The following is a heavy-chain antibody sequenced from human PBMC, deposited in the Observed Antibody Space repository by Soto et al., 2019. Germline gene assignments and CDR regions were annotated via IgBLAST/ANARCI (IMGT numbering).Heavy chain of an antibody. CDR1: GGTFSSYA. Sequence: QVQLVQSGAEVKKPGSSVKVSCKGSGGTFSSYAISWVRQAPGQGLEWMGGIIPIFGTANYAPKFQGRVTITADESTSTAYMELSSLRSEDTAVYYCARESRYCSGGSCYFLPGIDYWGQGTLVTVSS. CDR2: IIPIFGTA. D-gene: IGHD2-15*01. V-gene: IGHV1-69*12. J-gene: IGHJ4*02. CDR3: ARESRYCSGGSCYFLPGIDY.